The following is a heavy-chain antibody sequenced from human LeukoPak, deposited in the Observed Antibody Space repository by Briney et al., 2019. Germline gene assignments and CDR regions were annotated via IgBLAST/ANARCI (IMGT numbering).Heavy chain of an antibody. D-gene: IGHD3-22*01. Sequence: GGSLRLSCAASGFTVSSNYMSWVRQAPGKGLEWVSVIYSGGSTYYADSVKGRFTISRDNSKNTLYLQMNSLRAEDTALYYCAKSYMIVVLTAFDYWGQGTLVTVSS. CDR3: AKSYMIVVLTAFDY. CDR1: GFTVSSNY. V-gene: IGHV3-53*01. CDR2: IYSGGST. J-gene: IGHJ4*02.